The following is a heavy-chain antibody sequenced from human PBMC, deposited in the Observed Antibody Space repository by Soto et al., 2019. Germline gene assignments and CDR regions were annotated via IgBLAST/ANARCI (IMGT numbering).Heavy chain of an antibody. D-gene: IGHD3-22*01. CDR1: GYSFTSYW. V-gene: IGHV5-51*01. J-gene: IGHJ6*02. CDR3: ARLEYYYDSSGSARDYGMDV. Sequence: GESLKISCKGSGYSFTSYWIGWVRQMPGKGLEWMGIIYPGDSNTRYSPYFKGQVTISADKSISTAYLQWSSLEASDTAMYYCARLEYYYDSSGSARDYGMDVWGQGTTVTVSS. CDR2: IYPGDSNT.